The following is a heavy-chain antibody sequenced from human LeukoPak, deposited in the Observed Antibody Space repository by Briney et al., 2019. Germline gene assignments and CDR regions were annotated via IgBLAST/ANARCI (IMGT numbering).Heavy chain of an antibody. CDR1: GYSFTSYW. J-gene: IGHJ3*02. Sequence: GESLKIPCKGSGYSFTSYWICWVRQMPGKGLEWMGIIYPGDSDTKYSPSFQGQVTISADKSISTASLQWNSLKASDTAMYYCARAVGLQGHFDIWGQGTMVTVSP. CDR3: ARAVGLQGHFDI. D-gene: IGHD1-26*01. V-gene: IGHV5-51*01. CDR2: IYPGDSDT.